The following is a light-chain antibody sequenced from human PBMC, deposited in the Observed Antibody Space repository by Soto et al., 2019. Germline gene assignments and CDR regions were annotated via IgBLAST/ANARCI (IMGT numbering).Light chain of an antibody. CDR2: DAS. CDR3: QQRDT. V-gene: IGKV1-39*01. CDR1: QDISTF. Sequence: IQMTQSPSSLSASVGDRVTITCRAGQDISTFLNWYQQKPGKAPKLLIYDASRLQSGVTSRFSASGSGTDFTLTISSLQPEDFATYYCQQRDTFGQWTKGEIK. J-gene: IGKJ2*01.